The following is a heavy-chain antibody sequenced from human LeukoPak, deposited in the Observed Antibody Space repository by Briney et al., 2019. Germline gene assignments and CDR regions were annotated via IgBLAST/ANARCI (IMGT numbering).Heavy chain of an antibody. J-gene: IGHJ4*02. CDR3: ARGHYYYDSSGYSVY. V-gene: IGHV1-18*01. CDR1: GYTFTSYG. D-gene: IGHD3-22*01. Sequence: ASVKVSCKASGYTFTSYGISWVRQAPGQGLEWMGWISAYNGNTNYAQKLQGRVTMTTDTSTSTAYMELRSLRSDDTAVYYCARGHYYYDSSGYSVYWGQGTLVTVSS. CDR2: ISAYNGNT.